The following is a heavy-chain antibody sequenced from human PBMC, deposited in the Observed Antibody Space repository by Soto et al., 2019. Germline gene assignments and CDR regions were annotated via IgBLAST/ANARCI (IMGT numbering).Heavy chain of an antibody. V-gene: IGHV1-69*01. D-gene: IGHD1-26*01. CDR1: GGTFSSYS. Sequence: QVQLVQSGAELKKPGSSVNVSCKASGGTFSSYSINWVRQAPGQGLEWMGEIIPIFGTANYAQKFQGRVTITADESTSTAYMELSSLRSEDTDVYYCARDGGRHSGGIDYWCQGTLVNVSS. CDR2: IIPIFGTA. J-gene: IGHJ4*02. CDR3: ARDGGRHSGGIDY.